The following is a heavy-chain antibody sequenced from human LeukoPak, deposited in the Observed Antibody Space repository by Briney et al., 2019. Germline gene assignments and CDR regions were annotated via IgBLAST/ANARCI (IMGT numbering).Heavy chain of an antibody. CDR3: ASYYYDSSGYYWFDP. V-gene: IGHV4-59*01. CDR2: IYYSGST. D-gene: IGHD3-22*01. J-gene: IGHJ5*02. CDR1: GGSISSYY. Sequence: PSETLSLTCTVSGGSISSYYWSWIRQPPGKGLEWIGYIYYSGSTNYNPSLKSRVTISVDTSKNQFSLKLSSVTAADTAVYYCASYYYDSSGYYWFDPWGQGTLVTVSS.